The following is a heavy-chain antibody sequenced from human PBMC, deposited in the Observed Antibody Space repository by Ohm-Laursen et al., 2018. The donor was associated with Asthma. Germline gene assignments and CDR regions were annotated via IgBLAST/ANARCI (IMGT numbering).Heavy chain of an antibody. CDR2: IHYSGSN. CDR1: GGSISSGHYY. CDR3: ARDGRLRGSFDY. Sequence: TLSLTCTVSGGSISSGHYYWTWIRQRPGKGLEWIGNIHYSGSNIYNPSLESRLSISVDTSKNQFSLNLSSVTAADTALYYCARDGRLRGSFDYWGQGTLLTVSS. V-gene: IGHV4-31*03. J-gene: IGHJ4*02. D-gene: IGHD3-10*01.